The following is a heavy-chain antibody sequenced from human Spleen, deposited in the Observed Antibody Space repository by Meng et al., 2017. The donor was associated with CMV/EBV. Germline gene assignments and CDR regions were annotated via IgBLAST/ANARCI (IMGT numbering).Heavy chain of an antibody. CDR3: ARDYDFRSGHYYYAMDV. Sequence: SETLSLTCTVSGGSISSSSYYWGWIRQPPGKGLEWIGSIYYSGSTYYNPSLKSRVTISVDTSKNQFSLKLRSVTAADAAMYYCARDYDFRSGHYYYAMDVWGQGTTVTVSS. V-gene: IGHV4-39*07. D-gene: IGHD3-3*01. CDR2: IYYSGST. CDR1: GGSISSSSYY. J-gene: IGHJ6*02.